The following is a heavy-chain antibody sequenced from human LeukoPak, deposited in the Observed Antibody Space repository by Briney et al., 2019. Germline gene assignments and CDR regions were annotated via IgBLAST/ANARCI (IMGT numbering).Heavy chain of an antibody. V-gene: IGHV1-2*06. CDR1: GYTFTGYY. Sequence: VKVSFKASGYTFTGYYMHWVRQAPGQGLEWMGRINPNSGGTNYAQKFQGRVTMTRDTSISTAYMELSRLRSDDTAVYYCARPHTVLYNWFDPWGQGTLVTVSS. CDR3: ARPHTVLYNWFDP. J-gene: IGHJ5*02. D-gene: IGHD4-11*01. CDR2: INPNSGGT.